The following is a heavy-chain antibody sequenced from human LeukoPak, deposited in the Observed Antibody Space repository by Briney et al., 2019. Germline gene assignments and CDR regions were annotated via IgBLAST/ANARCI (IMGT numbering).Heavy chain of an antibody. CDR1: GFTFSSYW. CDR2: IKQDGSEK. V-gene: IGHV3-7*01. D-gene: IGHD5-18*01. Sequence: GGSLRLSCAASGFTFSSYWMSWVRQAPGKGLEWVANIKQDGSEKYYVDSVKGRSTISRDNAKTSLYLQMNSLRAEDTAVYYCASGYVLWLVYWGQGTLVTVSS. J-gene: IGHJ4*02. CDR3: ASGYVLWLVY.